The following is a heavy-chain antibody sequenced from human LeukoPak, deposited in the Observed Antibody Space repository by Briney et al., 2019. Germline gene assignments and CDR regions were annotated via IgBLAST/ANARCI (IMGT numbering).Heavy chain of an antibody. V-gene: IGHV4-39*07. CDR1: GSSISSSSYY. D-gene: IGHD1-7*01. CDR3: ARNWQYNWNYGGHFDY. Sequence: SETLSLTCTVSGSSISSSSYYWSWIRQPPGKGLEWIGEINHSGSTNYNPSLKSRVTISVDTSKNQFSLKLSSVTAADTAVYYCARNWQYNWNYGGHFDYWGQGTLVTVSS. CDR2: INHSGST. J-gene: IGHJ4*02.